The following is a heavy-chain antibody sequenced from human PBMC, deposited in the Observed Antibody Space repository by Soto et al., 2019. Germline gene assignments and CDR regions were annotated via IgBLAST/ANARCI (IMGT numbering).Heavy chain of an antibody. V-gene: IGHV4-59*01. D-gene: IGHD2-8*01. CDR3: ARDRSTYGGGGTGEVKVKWFGP. CDR1: GDSISHYY. CDR2: AYYSGST. Sequence: SETLSLTCSVSGDSISHYYWSWIRQSPGKGLEWIGYAYYSGSTDYNPSLKSRVTMSVDTSKNQVSLKLNSVTTADTAVYYCARDRSTYGGGGTGEVKVKWFGPRGPVTLVPAS. J-gene: IGHJ5*02.